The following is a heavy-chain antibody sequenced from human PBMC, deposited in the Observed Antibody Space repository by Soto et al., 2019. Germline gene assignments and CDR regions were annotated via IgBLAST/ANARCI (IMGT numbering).Heavy chain of an antibody. J-gene: IGHJ6*02. V-gene: IGHV3-30-3*01. CDR2: ISYDGSNK. Sequence: GGSLRLSCAASGVTFSSYAMHWVRQAPGKGLEWVAVISYDGSNKYYADSVKGRFTISRDNSKNMLYLQMNSLRAEDTAVYYCARDPNSSSWYDYYYYGMDVWGQGTTVTVSS. D-gene: IGHD6-13*01. CDR3: ARDPNSSSWYDYYYYGMDV. CDR1: GVTFSSYA.